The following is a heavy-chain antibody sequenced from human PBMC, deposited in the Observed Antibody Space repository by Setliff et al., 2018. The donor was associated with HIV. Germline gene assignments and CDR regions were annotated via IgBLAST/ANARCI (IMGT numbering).Heavy chain of an antibody. Sequence: SETLSLTCTVSGDSISSYSWNWIRQPPGRGLEWIGYVYASGETNYNPSLKSRVTISVDTSKNQFSLKLSSVTAADTAVYYCARGLSFYDPGGFDYWGQGTLVTSPQ. J-gene: IGHJ4*02. CDR1: GDSISSYS. CDR2: VYASGET. D-gene: IGHD3-22*01. V-gene: IGHV4-4*09. CDR3: ARGLSFYDPGGFDY.